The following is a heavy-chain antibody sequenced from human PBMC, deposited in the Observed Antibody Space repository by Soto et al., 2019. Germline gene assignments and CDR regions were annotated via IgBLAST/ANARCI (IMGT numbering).Heavy chain of an antibody. CDR3: AKVEQLAFDY. CDR2: ISGSGDIT. D-gene: IGHD6-13*01. V-gene: IGHV3-23*01. J-gene: IGHJ4*02. Sequence: EVQVLESGGGLVQPGGSLRLSCAASGFTFSIYAMTWVRQAPGKGLEWVSTISGSGDITYYADSVKGRFTISRDNSKDTLYLQMNRLRAEDTAVYYCAKVEQLAFDYWGQGTLVTVSS. CDR1: GFTFSIYA.